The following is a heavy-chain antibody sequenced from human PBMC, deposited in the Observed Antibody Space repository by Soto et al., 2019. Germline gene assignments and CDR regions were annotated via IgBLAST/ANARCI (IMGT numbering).Heavy chain of an antibody. Sequence: QVQLQESGPGLVQPSQTLSLTCSVSGDPVSSGSYYWTWVRQHPVKGLEWIGYIYHTGSTYYNPSLQSRLIMSIDTSKNQCSLHLYSVTAADTAVYFCAATLGTTHYFDFWGQGSLVAVSS. CDR1: GDPVSSGSYY. CDR3: AATLGTTHYFDF. CDR2: IYHTGST. J-gene: IGHJ4*02. V-gene: IGHV4-31*03. D-gene: IGHD5-12*01.